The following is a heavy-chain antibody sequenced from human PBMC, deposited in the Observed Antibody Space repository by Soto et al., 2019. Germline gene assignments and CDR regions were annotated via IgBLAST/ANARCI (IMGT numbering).Heavy chain of an antibody. CDR3: AKEMPGTGLDD. Sequence: GVSQSLSCSASGFPFSSYAMSWVRQAPGKGLEWVSAISGSGGSTYYADSVKGRFTISRDNSENTLYLQMNSLRAEDTAVYYCAKEMPGTGLDDWGQGTLVTVSS. J-gene: IGHJ4*02. CDR2: ISGSGGST. V-gene: IGHV3-23*01. D-gene: IGHD2-2*01. CDR1: GFPFSSYA.